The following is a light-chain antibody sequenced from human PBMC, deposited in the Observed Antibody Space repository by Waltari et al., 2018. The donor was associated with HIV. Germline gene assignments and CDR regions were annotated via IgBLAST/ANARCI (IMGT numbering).Light chain of an antibody. J-gene: IGLJ1*01. V-gene: IGLV1-44*01. Sequence: QSVLPQPPSASGTPGPRVSLPCYGGNSNIGTNTVNWYQNLPGTAPKLIIYSNNQRPPGVPVRFSGSRSGTSASLAISGLQSEDEADYYCVVWDDSLKGRVFGTGTKVTVL. CDR1: NSNIGTNT. CDR2: SNN. CDR3: VVWDDSLKGRV.